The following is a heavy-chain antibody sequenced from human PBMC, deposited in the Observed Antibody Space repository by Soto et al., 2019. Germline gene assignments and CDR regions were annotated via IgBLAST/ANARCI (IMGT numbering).Heavy chain of an antibody. CDR3: ATHAAYQLVSWFDP. J-gene: IGHJ5*02. V-gene: IGHV3-23*01. CDR2: ISAGGGNT. D-gene: IGHD2-2*01. CDR1: GFSFSTYA. Sequence: EVQLLESGGGLVQPGGSLRLSCAVSGFSFSTYAMSWVRQAPGKGLEWVSGISAGGGNTYYADSVRGRFTISRDNSKDTLYLQITSLRAEDTAFYYCATHAAYQLVSWFDPWGQGTLVTVSS.